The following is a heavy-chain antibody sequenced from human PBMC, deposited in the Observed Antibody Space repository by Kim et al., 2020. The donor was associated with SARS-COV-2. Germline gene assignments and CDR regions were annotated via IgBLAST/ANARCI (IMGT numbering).Heavy chain of an antibody. V-gene: IGHV1-69*02. Sequence: NYAQKFQGRGTLTADKSTSTAYMELSSLRSEDTAVYYCASGAAAGYNWFDPWGQGTLVTVSS. J-gene: IGHJ5*02. CDR3: ASGAAAGYNWFDP. D-gene: IGHD6-13*01.